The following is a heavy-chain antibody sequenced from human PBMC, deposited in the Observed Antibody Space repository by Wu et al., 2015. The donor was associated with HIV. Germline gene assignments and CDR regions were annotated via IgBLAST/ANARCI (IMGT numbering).Heavy chain of an antibody. V-gene: IGHV1-69*15. CDR1: GGTFSSYA. J-gene: IGHJ5*02. CDR2: IIPIFGTA. Sequence: QVQLVQSGAEVKKPGSSVKVSCKASGGTFSSYAISWVRQAPGQGLEWMGRIIPIFGTANYAQKFQGRVTITADESTSTAYMELSSLRSEDTAVYYCARDRRIAADDSYNWFDPWGQGTLVTVSS. CDR3: ARDRRIAADDSYNWFDP. D-gene: IGHD6-13*01.